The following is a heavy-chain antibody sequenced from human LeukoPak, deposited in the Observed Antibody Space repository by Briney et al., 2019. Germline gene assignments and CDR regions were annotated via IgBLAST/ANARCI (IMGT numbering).Heavy chain of an antibody. D-gene: IGHD3-10*01. CDR1: GFSVTTDSYC. CDR2: DYCGGNT. J-gene: IGHJ4*02. Sequence: PSETLSLTCTVSGFSVTTDSYCWGWIRQPPGKGLEWIGYDYCGGNTNYDPSLKRRVTISVDTSKNQFSLTLASVTAADTAVYFCARDHFGSLDSWGQGILVTVSS. CDR3: ARDHFGSLDS. V-gene: IGHV4-61*01.